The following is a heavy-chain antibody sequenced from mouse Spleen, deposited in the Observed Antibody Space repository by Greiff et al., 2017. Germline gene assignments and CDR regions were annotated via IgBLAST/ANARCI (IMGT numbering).Heavy chain of an antibody. CDR3: ARGPRGYDYPYWYFDV. CDR2: ISSGGST. V-gene: IGHV5-6-5*01. J-gene: IGHJ1*01. CDR1: GFTFSSYA. D-gene: IGHD2-4*01. Sequence: EVHLVESGGGLVKPGGSLKLSCAASGFTFSSYAMSWVRQTPEKRLEWVASISSGGSTYYPDSVKGRFTISRDNARNILYLQMSSLRSEDTAMYYCARGPRGYDYPYWYFDVWGAGTTVTVSS.